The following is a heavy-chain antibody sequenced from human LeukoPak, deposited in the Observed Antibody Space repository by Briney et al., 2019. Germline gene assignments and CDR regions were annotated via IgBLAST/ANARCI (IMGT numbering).Heavy chain of an antibody. Sequence: SVKVSCKASGGTFSGYAISWVRQAPGQGLEWMGGIIPIFGTANYAQKFQGRVTITTDESTSTAYMELSSLRSEDTAVYYCARAGGKQNAFDIWGQGTMVTVSS. V-gene: IGHV1-69*05. J-gene: IGHJ3*02. D-gene: IGHD2-15*01. CDR2: IIPIFGTA. CDR3: ARAGGKQNAFDI. CDR1: GGTFSGYA.